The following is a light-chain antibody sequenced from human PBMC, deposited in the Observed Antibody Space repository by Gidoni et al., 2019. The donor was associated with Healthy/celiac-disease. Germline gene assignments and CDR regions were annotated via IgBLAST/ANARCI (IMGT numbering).Light chain of an antibody. Sequence: DIQLTQPPSSLSASVGDRVTITCRASQSISSYLNWYQQKPGKAPTLLIYAASSLQSGVPSRFSGSGSGTDFTLTISGLQTEDFATYYCQKSYSTPRTFGQGTKVEIK. CDR1: QSISSY. CDR3: QKSYSTPRT. J-gene: IGKJ1*01. V-gene: IGKV1-39*01. CDR2: AAS.